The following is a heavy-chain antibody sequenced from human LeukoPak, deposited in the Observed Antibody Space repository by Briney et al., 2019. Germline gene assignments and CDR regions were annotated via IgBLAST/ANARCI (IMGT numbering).Heavy chain of an antibody. V-gene: IGHV3-7*01. CDR2: IKKDGSEK. J-gene: IGHJ4*02. CDR3: ASELPSSSWYDY. D-gene: IGHD6-13*01. Sequence: GGSLRLSCAASGFAFGDYWMTWVRQAPGKGLEWVANIKKDGSEKYYVASVRGRFTISRDNAKNSLYLQMDSLRAEDTAVYYCASELPSSSWYDYWGQGTLVTVSS. CDR1: GFAFGDYW.